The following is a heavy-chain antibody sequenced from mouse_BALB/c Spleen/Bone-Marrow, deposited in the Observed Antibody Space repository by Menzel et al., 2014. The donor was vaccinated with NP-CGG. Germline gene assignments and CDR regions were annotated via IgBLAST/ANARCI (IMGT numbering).Heavy chain of an antibody. CDR3: ARGGCGNYYFDY. Sequence: VKLMESGSVLVRPGASVKLSCKASGYTFTSSWMHWAKQRPGQGLEWIGEIHPNSGNTNYNEKFKGKATLTVDTSPSTAYVDLSSLTSEDSAVYYCARGGCGNYYFDYWGQGTTLTVSS. V-gene: IGHV1S130*01. CDR1: GYTFTSSW. CDR2: IHPNSGNT. J-gene: IGHJ2*01. D-gene: IGHD2-1*01.